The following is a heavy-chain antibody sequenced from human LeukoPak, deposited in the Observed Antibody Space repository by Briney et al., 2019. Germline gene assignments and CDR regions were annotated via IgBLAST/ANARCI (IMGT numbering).Heavy chain of an antibody. Sequence: GGSLRLSCAASGFTFSAYWMHWVRQAPGKGLVWVSRISTDGSITTYADSAKGRFTISRDNAKNTLYLQMNSLRAEDTAVYYCTRDSGAGDYWGQGTLVTVSS. CDR2: ISTDGSIT. J-gene: IGHJ4*02. D-gene: IGHD1-26*01. CDR1: GFTFSAYW. V-gene: IGHV3-74*01. CDR3: TRDSGAGDY.